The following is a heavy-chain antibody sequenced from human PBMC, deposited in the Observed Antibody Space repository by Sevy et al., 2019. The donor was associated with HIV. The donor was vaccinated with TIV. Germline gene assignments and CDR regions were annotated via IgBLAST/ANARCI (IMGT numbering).Heavy chain of an antibody. Sequence: GGSLRLSCAASGFTVSSNYMSWVRQAPGKGLEWVSVIYSGGSTYYADSVKGRFTISRDNSKNTLYLQMNSLRAEDTAVYYCARALGGIAAAGTFEYWGQGTLVTVSS. CDR1: GFTVSSNY. CDR2: IYSGGST. V-gene: IGHV3-53*01. CDR3: ARALGGIAAAGTFEY. D-gene: IGHD6-13*01. J-gene: IGHJ4*02.